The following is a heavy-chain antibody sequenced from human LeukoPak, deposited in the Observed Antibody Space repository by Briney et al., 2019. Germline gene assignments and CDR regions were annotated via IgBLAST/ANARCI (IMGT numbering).Heavy chain of an antibody. J-gene: IGHJ4*02. CDR1: GFTFSNYW. Sequence: GGSLRLSCAASGFTFSNYWMSWVRQAPGKGLEWVANIKQDGSEKYYVDSVKGRFTISRDNAKNSLYLQMNSLRAEDTAVYYCAKDLWFGLYYWGQGTLVTVSS. V-gene: IGHV3-7*01. CDR2: IKQDGSEK. D-gene: IGHD3-10*01. CDR3: AKDLWFGLYY.